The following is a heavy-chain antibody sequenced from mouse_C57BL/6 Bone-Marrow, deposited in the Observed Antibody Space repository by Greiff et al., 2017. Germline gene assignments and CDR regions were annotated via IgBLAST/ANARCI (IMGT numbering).Heavy chain of an antibody. V-gene: IGHV5-4*01. J-gene: IGHJ4*01. CDR1: GFTFSSYA. Sequence: EVQLVESGGGLVKPGGSLKLSCAASGFTFSSYAMSWVRQTPEKGLEWVATISDGGSYTYYPDNVKGRFTISRDNANNTLYMQMSHLTSEDTAMYYCARLDYYAMDYWGQGTSVTVSS. CDR2: ISDGGSYT. CDR3: ARLDYYAMDY.